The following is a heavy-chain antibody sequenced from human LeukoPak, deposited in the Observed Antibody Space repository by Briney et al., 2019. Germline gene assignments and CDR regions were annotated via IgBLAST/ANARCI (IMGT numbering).Heavy chain of an antibody. CDR2: IYLSGNT. V-gene: IGHV4-31*03. J-gene: IGHJ6*02. CDR1: GGSIGSGGYY. Sequence: SETLSLTCTVSGGSIGSGGYYWSWIRQHPGKGLDWIGHIYLSGNTYYNPSLKSRVSISEDTSKSQFSLDLTSVTAADTAVYYCARGAPYYAMDVWGQGTAVIVSS. CDR3: ARGAPYYAMDV.